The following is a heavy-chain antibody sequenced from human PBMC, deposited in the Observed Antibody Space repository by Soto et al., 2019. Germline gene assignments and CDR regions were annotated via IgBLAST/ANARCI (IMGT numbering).Heavy chain of an antibody. CDR2: INPNSGGT. CDR3: ARGTPITYWYFDL. J-gene: IGHJ2*01. Sequence: QVQLVQSGAEVKKPGSSVKVSCKASGYTFTGYYMHLVRQAPGQGLEWMGWINPNSGGTNYAQKFQGWVTMTRDTSISTAYMELSRLRSDDTAVYYCARGTPITYWYFDLWGRGTLVTVSS. CDR1: GYTFTGYY. D-gene: IGHD5-12*01. V-gene: IGHV1-2*04.